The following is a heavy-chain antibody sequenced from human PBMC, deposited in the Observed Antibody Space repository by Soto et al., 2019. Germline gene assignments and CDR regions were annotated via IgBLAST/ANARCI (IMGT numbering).Heavy chain of an antibody. D-gene: IGHD6-13*01. J-gene: IGHJ3*02. CDR2: IVVGSGNT. Sequence: SVKVSCKASGFTFTSSAVQSVRQARGQRLEWIGWIVVGSGNTNYAQKFQERVTITRDMSTSTAYMELSSLRSEDTAVYYCAAVRYSSTWFRLHAFDIWGQGTMVTVSS. V-gene: IGHV1-58*01. CDR1: GFTFTSSA. CDR3: AAVRYSSTWFRLHAFDI.